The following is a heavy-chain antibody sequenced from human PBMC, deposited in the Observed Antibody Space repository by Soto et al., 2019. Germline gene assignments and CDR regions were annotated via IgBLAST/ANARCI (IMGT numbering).Heavy chain of an antibody. CDR2: ISTSGATR. Sequence: EVQLVESGGGLVQPGGSLRLSCVASGFTFSTDSMNWVRQAPGQGLEWVAHISTSGATRYYADSVKGRFTTSRDNAKPSLYLQMDRLRNEETAVYYCARFFASGLDYWGQGTLVTVSS. CDR3: ARFFASGLDY. J-gene: IGHJ4*02. CDR1: GFTFSTDS. V-gene: IGHV3-48*02. D-gene: IGHD6-19*01.